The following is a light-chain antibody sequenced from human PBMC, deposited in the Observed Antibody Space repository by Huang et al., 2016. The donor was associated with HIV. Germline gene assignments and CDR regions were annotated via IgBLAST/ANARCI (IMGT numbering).Light chain of an antibody. CDR2: NVS. J-gene: IGKJ2*01. V-gene: IGKV3-15*01. CDR1: QSVNTN. CDR3: QQYDKWPMYT. Sequence: EIVMTQSPASLSVPSGEAAILSCRASQSVNTNLAWYHQKPGQAPRLLIYNVSTRATDVPARVSGIGSGTEFTLVINSPQPEDSGIYHCQQYDKWPMYTFARGPSWRSN.